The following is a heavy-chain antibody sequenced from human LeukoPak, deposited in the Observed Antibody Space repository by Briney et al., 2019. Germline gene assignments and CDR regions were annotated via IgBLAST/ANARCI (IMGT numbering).Heavy chain of an antibody. D-gene: IGHD6-19*01. J-gene: IGHJ4*02. CDR1: GFTFSSYW. CDR3: ARSPAFYDGAVVKYYFDY. CDR2: INHNGNVN. Sequence: PGGSLRLSCAASGFTFSSYWMNWARQAPGKGLEWVASINHNGNVNYYVDSVKGRFTISRDNAKNSLYLEMNSLRVEDAAVYFCARSPAFYDGAVVKYYFDYWGQGTLVTVSS. V-gene: IGHV3-7*03.